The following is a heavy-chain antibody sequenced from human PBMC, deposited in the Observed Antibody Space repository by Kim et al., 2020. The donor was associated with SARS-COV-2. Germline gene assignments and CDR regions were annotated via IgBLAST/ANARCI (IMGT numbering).Heavy chain of an antibody. J-gene: IGHJ4*01. CDR1: GFTFSNYG. Sequence: GGSLRLSCAASGFTFSNYGMHWVRQAPGKGLEWVSSISNDSSNTDYADSVKGRFTISRDNAKNTLYLQMNSLRAEDTAVYYCARDGSVPTFGVTFYYFD. CDR2: ISNDSSNT. V-gene: IGHV3-21*01. D-gene: IGHD3-3*01. CDR3: ARDGSVPTFGVTFYYFD.